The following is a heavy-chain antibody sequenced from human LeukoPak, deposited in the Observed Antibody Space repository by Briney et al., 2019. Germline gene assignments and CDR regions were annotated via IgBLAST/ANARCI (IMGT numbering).Heavy chain of an antibody. D-gene: IGHD5-12*01. CDR2: IIPILGIA. CDR3: ARGGGYDYGVFDY. Sequence: SVKVSCKASGGTFSSYAISWVRQAPGQGLEWMGRIIPILGIANYAQKFQGRVTITADKSTSTAYMELSSLRSEDTAVYYCARGGGYDYGVFDYWGQGTLVTVSS. V-gene: IGHV1-69*04. J-gene: IGHJ4*02. CDR1: GGTFSSYA.